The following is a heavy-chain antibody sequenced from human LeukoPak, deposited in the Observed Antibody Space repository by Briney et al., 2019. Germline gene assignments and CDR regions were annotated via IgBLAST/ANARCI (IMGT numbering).Heavy chain of an antibody. Sequence: SETLSLTCTVSGYPIRSGFYWGWIRQAPGKGLEWIGSIFQGGTTFYNPSLKSRVIISADTSNNEFSLKLSSVTAADTAVYYCARIGTAMIDYWGQGTLVTVSS. CDR2: IFQGGTT. CDR3: ARIGTAMIDY. V-gene: IGHV4-38-2*02. J-gene: IGHJ4*02. D-gene: IGHD5-18*01. CDR1: GYPIRSGFY.